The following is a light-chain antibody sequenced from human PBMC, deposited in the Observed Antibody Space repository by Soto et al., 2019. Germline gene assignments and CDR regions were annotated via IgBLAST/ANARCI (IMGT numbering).Light chain of an antibody. Sequence: QAVLTQPPSASGTPGQRVTISCSGSSSNIGSNPVNWYQQLPGTAPKLLIYNNNQRPSGVPDRFSGSKSGTSASLAISGLQSEDEADYYCAAWDDSLNGRVFGTGTKLTVL. CDR3: AAWDDSLNGRV. CDR1: SSNIGSNP. V-gene: IGLV1-44*01. J-gene: IGLJ1*01. CDR2: NNN.